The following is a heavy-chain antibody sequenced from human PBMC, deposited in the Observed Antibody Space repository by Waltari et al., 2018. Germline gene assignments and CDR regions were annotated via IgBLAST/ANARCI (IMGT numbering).Heavy chain of an antibody. CDR3: ARLAGSPNRSHGSEDF. J-gene: IGHJ6*02. D-gene: IGHD2-15*01. V-gene: IGHV1-46*01. Sequence: QVQLVQSGAEVKKPGASVKISCKASGYIFTSYYVHWVRQAPGQGLDWMGIINPNHGSTSYTPKFQGRVTMTRDTSTDTVYMELSSLKSEDAAVYYCARLAGSPNRSHGSEDFWGQGTTVTVSS. CDR2: INPNHGST. CDR1: GYIFTSYY.